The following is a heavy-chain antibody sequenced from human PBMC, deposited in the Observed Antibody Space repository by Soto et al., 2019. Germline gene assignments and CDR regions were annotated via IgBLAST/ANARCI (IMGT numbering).Heavy chain of an antibody. CDR1: GFTVSSYA. CDR2: ISSNGGST. CDR3: VKDLGDNYDFWSGTFDS. Sequence: GGSLRLSSSASGFTVSSYAMHWVRQARGMGLEYVSAISSNGGSTHYADSVKGRFTISRENSKNTLYLQMSSLRAEDTAVYYCVKDLGDNYDFWSGTFDSWGQGTLVTVSS. J-gene: IGHJ4*02. D-gene: IGHD3-3*01. V-gene: IGHV3-64D*08.